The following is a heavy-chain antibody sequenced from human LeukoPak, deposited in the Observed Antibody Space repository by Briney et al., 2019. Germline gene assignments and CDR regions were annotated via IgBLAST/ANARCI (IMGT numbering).Heavy chain of an antibody. Sequence: PSETLSLTCTVSGGSISNYYWSWIRQPAGKGLEWIGRIYTSGSTNYNPNYNPSLKSRVTMSVDTSKNQFSLKLTSVTAADTAVYYCARDRYDGMYNWFDPWGQGTLVTVSS. J-gene: IGHJ5*02. CDR1: GGSISNYY. D-gene: IGHD3-22*01. CDR2: IYTSGST. V-gene: IGHV4-4*07. CDR3: ARDRYDGMYNWFDP.